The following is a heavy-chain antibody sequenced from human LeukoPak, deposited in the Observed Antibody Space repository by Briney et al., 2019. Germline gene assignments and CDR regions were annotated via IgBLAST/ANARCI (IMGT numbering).Heavy chain of an antibody. CDR1: GGTFSSYA. V-gene: IGHV1-69*01. J-gene: IGHJ5*02. CDR3: ARDQPYFWSGYYSSRWFDP. Sequence: SVKVSCKASGGTFSSYAISWVRPAPGQGLEWMGGIIPIFGTANYAQKFQGRVTITADESTSTAYMELSSLRSEDTAVYYCARDQPYFWSGYYSSRWFDPWGQGTLVTVSS. D-gene: IGHD3-3*01. CDR2: IIPIFGTA.